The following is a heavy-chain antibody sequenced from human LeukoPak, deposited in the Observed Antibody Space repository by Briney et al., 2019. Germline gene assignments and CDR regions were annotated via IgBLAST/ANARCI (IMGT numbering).Heavy chain of an antibody. CDR1: GFTFSSYG. J-gene: IGHJ4*02. D-gene: IGHD2-21*02. CDR2: MWYDGSNK. CDR3: AREGRCGGDCYYDY. Sequence: GGSLRLSCAASGFTFSSYGMHWVRQAPGKGREWVAAMWYDGSNKYYADSVKGRFTISRDDSKNTLYLQMNSLRAEDTAVYYCAREGRCGGDCYYDYWGQGTLVTVSS. V-gene: IGHV3-33*08.